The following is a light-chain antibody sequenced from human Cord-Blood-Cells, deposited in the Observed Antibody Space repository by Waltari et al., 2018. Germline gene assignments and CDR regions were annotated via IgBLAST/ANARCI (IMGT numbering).Light chain of an antibody. CDR3: SSYTSSSTHYV. J-gene: IGLJ1*01. V-gene: IGLV2-14*01. CDR2: DVS. CDR1: SSDVGGYNY. Sequence: QSALTQPASVSGSPGQSITISCTGTSSDVGGYNYVSLYQQHPGKAPELMIYDVSKRPSGFSNRFSGSKSGNTASLTISGLQAEDEADYYCSSYTSSSTHYVFGTGTKVTVL.